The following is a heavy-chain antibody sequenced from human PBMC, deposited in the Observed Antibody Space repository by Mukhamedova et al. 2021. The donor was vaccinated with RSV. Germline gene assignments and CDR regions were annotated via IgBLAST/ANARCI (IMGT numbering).Heavy chain of an antibody. CDR2: MSASGGGT. Sequence: VRQAPGKGLEWVSGMSASGGGTYYADSVKGRFTISRDNSKNTVYLQMNSLRAEDTAVYYCAKGSSSWSAYFDYWGQGTQVTVSS. CDR3: AKGSSSWSAYFDY. V-gene: IGHV3-23*01. D-gene: IGHD6-13*01. J-gene: IGHJ4*02.